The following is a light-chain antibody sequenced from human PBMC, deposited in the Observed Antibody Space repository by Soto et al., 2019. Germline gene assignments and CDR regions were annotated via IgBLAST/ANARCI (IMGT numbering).Light chain of an antibody. Sequence: DIQMTQSPSSLSASIGDRVTISCRASPDIGAYVNWYQHKQGKAPRVLMYAASNLKSGVPPRFSVSGVGRDFTLTISALQPEYFATSYGQHGYSTRTFGQGTKVERK. CDR3: QHGYSTRT. V-gene: IGKV1-39*01. CDR2: AAS. CDR1: PDIGAY. J-gene: IGKJ1*01.